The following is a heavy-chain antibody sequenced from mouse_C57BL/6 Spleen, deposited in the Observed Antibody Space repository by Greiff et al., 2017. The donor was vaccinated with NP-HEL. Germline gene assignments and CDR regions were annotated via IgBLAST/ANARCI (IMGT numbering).Heavy chain of an antibody. V-gene: IGHV1-42*01. CDR1: GYSFTGYY. J-gene: IGHJ4*01. D-gene: IGHD1-1*01. CDR2: INPSTGGT. CDR3: ASSLYYYGSSYAVDY. Sequence: VQLQQPGPELVKPGASVKISCKASGYSFTGYYMNWVKQSPEKSLEWIGEINPSTGGTTYNQKFKAKATLTVDKSSSTAYMQLTTLTSYVSAVSSCASSLYYYGSSYAVDYWGQGTSVTVSS.